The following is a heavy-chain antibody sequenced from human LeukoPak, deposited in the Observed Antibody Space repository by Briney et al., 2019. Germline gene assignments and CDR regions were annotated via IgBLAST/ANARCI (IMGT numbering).Heavy chain of an antibody. D-gene: IGHD2-21*01. CDR1: GFTFRSYV. J-gene: IGHJ4*02. CDR3: ARDFFPVVDSTWYEIGY. CDR2: ISYDGSNK. V-gene: IGHV3-30-3*01. Sequence: GGSLRLSCVASGFTFRSYVMHWVRQAPGKGLEWVALISYDGSNKYYADSVRGRFTISRDNSRNTLYLQMDSLRSEDTAVYYCARDFFPVVDSTWYEIGYWGRGTLVTVSS.